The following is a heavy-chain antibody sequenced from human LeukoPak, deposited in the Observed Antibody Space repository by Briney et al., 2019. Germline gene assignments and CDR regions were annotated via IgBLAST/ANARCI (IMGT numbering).Heavy chain of an antibody. V-gene: IGHV4-34*01. CDR1: GGSFSGYY. CDR3: ARRRWGFGELLAN. Sequence: PSETLSLTCAVYGGSFSGYYWSWIRQPPGKGLEWIGEINHSGSTNYNPSLKSRVTISVDTSKNQFSLKLSSVTAADTAVYYCARRRWGFGELLANWGQGTLVTVSS. CDR2: INHSGST. J-gene: IGHJ4*02. D-gene: IGHD3-10*01.